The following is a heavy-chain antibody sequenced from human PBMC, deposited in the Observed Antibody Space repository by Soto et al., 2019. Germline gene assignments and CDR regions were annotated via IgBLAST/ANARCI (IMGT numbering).Heavy chain of an antibody. D-gene: IGHD6-19*01. J-gene: IGHJ1*01. CDR2: ISGSGGST. CDR1: GFTFSSYA. V-gene: IGHV3-23*01. Sequence: EVPLLESGGGLVQPGGSLRLSCAASGFTFSSYAMSWVRQAPGKGLEWVSAISGSGGSTYYADSVKGRFTISRDNSKNTRYLQMNSLRAEDTAVYYCAKARGSGWYGEYFQHWCQGTLVTVAS. CDR3: AKARGSGWYGEYFQH.